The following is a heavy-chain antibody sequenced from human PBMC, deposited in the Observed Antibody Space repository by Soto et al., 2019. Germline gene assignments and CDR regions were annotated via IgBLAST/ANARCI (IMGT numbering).Heavy chain of an antibody. J-gene: IGHJ5*01. V-gene: IGHV4-39*01. CDR3: ARQCRGATCHGFVS. CDR2: IFYSGST. D-gene: IGHD1-26*01. Sequence: QLQLQESGPGLVKPSETLSLTCTVSSGSISSTIYSWDWIRQPPGKGLEWIGSIFYSGSTYYNPSPKSGATISVDTSKTQFSLPLPPVPAAAAAVYYCARQCRGATCHGFVSWGQGTLVTVSS. CDR1: SGSISSTIYS.